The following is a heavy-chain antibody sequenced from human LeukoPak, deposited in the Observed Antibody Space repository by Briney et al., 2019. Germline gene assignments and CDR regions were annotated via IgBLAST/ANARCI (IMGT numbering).Heavy chain of an antibody. Sequence: SETLSLNCAVYGGSFSGYYWSWIRQPPGKGLEWIGEINHSGGTNYNPSLKSRVTISVDTSKNQFSLKLSSVTAADTAVYYCARAPTMVRGVRPSYSYYAMDVWGKGTTVTVSS. CDR3: ARAPTMVRGVRPSYSYYAMDV. J-gene: IGHJ6*04. V-gene: IGHV4-34*01. D-gene: IGHD3-10*01. CDR2: INHSGGT. CDR1: GGSFSGYY.